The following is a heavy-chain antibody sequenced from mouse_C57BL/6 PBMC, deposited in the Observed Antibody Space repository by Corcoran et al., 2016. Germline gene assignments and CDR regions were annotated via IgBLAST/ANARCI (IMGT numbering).Heavy chain of an antibody. J-gene: IGHJ2*01. D-gene: IGHD1-2*01. CDR1: GYTFTTYG. CDR2: INTYSGVP. Sequence: QIQLVQSGPELKKPGETVKISCKASGYTFTTYGMSWVKQAPGKGLKWMGWINTYSGVPTYADDFKGRFAFSLETSASTAYLRINNLKNEDTATYFCARWGTTALDYWCQGTTLTVSS. V-gene: IGHV9-3*01. CDR3: ARWGTTALDY.